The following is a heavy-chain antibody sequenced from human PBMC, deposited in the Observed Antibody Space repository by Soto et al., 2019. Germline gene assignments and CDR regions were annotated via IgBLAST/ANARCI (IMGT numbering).Heavy chain of an antibody. CDR1: GFTFSSYA. J-gene: IGHJ4*02. CDR2: ISGSGDKT. CDR3: AKDGKIAAAGTWVKYFDY. D-gene: IGHD6-13*01. Sequence: GGSLRLSCAASGFTFSSYAMSWVRQAPGKGLEWVSAISGSGDKTYYADSVKGRITISRDNSKNTLYLQMNSLRAEDTAVYYCAKDGKIAAAGTWVKYFDYWGQGTLVTVSS. V-gene: IGHV3-23*01.